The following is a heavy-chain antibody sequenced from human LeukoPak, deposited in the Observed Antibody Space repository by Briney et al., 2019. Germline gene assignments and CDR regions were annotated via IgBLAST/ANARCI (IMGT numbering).Heavy chain of an antibody. CDR2: IYYSGSS. CDR1: VGSISNGSNY. CDR3: TAKYHLVMYHIGGGDKGFDY. D-gene: IGHD2-8*02. V-gene: IGHV4-39*01. Sequence: SETLSLTCTVSVGSISNGSNYWGRIRQPPGKGLEWIGSIYYSGSSHYNPSLKSRVTISVDTSKNEFSLKQSSVTPADTAVYYCTAKYHLVMYHIGGGDKGFDYWGQGTLVTVSS. J-gene: IGHJ4*02.